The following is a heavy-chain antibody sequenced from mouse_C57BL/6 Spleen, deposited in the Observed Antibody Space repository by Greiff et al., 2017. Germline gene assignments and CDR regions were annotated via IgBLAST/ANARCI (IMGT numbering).Heavy chain of an antibody. J-gene: IGHJ4*01. CDR3: ARIGTEAMGY. Sequence: VQLQQSGAELVKPGASVKLSCKASGYTFTSYWMHWVQQRPGLGLEWIGMIHPNSGSTTYNERFKSKATLTVDKSTSTAYMQLSSLTSEDSAVYYCARIGTEAMGYWGQGPSVTVSS. V-gene: IGHV1-64*01. D-gene: IGHD4-1*01. CDR2: IHPNSGST. CDR1: GYTFTSYW.